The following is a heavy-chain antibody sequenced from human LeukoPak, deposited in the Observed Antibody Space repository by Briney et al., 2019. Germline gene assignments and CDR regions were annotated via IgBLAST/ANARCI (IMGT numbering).Heavy chain of an antibody. CDR3: ANVRVITAVTRGFDY. D-gene: IGHD4-17*01. V-gene: IGHV3-66*01. CDR1: GFTVGSSY. J-gene: IGHJ4*02. CDR2: LYSSGNT. Sequence: PGGSLRLSCAASGFTVGSSYMSWVRQAPGKGLKWVSTLYSSGNTYYADSVKGRFSISRDNSKNTLYLQMNSLRAEDTAVYYCANVRVITAVTRGFDYWGQGTLVTVSS.